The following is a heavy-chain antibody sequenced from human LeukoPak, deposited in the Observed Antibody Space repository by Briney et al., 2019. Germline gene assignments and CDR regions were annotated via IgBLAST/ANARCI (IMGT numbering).Heavy chain of an antibody. J-gene: IGHJ4*02. D-gene: IGHD3-22*01. V-gene: IGHV3-21*01. Sequence: PGGSLRLSCAASGFTFSSYSMNWVRQAPGKGLEWGSSISSGNSYISYADSVKGRFTISRDNAANSLYLQMNSLRAEDTAVYYCARGPSYYYDSSGFYYFDYWGQGTLVTVSS. CDR2: ISSGNSYI. CDR1: GFTFSSYS. CDR3: ARGPSYYYDSSGFYYFDY.